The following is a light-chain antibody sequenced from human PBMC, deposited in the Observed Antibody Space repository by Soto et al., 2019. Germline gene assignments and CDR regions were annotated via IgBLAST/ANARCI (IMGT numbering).Light chain of an antibody. V-gene: IGLV2-11*01. Sequence: QSALTKPRSVSGSPGQSVTISCTGTSSDVGGYNYVSWYQQYPGKAPKLMIYEVSKRPSRVPDRFSGSKFGNTASLTISGVQAEDEADYYCCSYAGSPYVFGTGTKLTVL. CDR2: EVS. CDR3: CSYAGSPYV. J-gene: IGLJ1*01. CDR1: SSDVGGYNY.